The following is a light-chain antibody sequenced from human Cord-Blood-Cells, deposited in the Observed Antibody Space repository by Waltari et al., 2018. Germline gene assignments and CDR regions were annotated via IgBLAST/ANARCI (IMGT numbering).Light chain of an antibody. Sequence: EIVLTQSPATLSLSPGERATLSCRASQSVSSYLAWYQRKPGQAPRLLIYDASNRATGIPARFSGSGSVTDFTLTISSLEPEDFAVYYCQQRSNWPPLTFGGGTKVEIK. V-gene: IGKV3-11*01. CDR1: QSVSSY. CDR2: DAS. J-gene: IGKJ4*01. CDR3: QQRSNWPPLT.